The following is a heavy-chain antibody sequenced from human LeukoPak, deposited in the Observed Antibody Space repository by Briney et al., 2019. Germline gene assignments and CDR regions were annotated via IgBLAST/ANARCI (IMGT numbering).Heavy chain of an antibody. V-gene: IGHV4-59*01. CDR3: ARLIVVVPAGGGTELPHDAFDI. Sequence: SETLSLTCTVSGGSISSYYWSWIRQPPGKGLEWIGCIYYSGSNNYNPSLKSRVTISVYTSKNQFPLKLSSVTAAETAVYYCARLIVVVPAGGGTELPHDAFDIWGQGTMVTVSS. J-gene: IGHJ3*02. D-gene: IGHD2-2*01. CDR2: IYYSGSN. CDR1: GGSISSYY.